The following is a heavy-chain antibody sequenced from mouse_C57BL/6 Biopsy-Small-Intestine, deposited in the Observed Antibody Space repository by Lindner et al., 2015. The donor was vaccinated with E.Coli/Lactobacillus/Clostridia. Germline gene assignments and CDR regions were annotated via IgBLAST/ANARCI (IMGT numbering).Heavy chain of an antibody. CDR3: ARRDVYYFDY. Sequence: VQLQESGAELVKPGASVKLSCKASGYTFTEYTIHWVKQRPGKGLEWIGRIYPGDGDTNYNGKFKGKATLTADKSSSTAYMQLSSLTSEDSAVYFCARRDVYYFDYWGQGTTLTVSS. D-gene: IGHD3-3*01. CDR2: IYPGDGDT. J-gene: IGHJ2*01. CDR1: GYTFTEYT. V-gene: IGHV1-82*01.